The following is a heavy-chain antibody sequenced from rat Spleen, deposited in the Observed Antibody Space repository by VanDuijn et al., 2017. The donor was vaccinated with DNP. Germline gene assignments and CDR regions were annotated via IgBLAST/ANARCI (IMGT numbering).Heavy chain of an antibody. CDR1: GFTFNYYW. V-gene: IGHV5-31*01. CDR3: AREGDYYDGYGDALDA. Sequence: EVQLVESGGDLVQPGRSLKLSCVASGFTFNYYWMTWVRQVPGKGLEWLASITSNGGNTYYLDSVKGRFTISRDDAQDTLYLQMNSLRSEDTATYYCAREGDYYDGYGDALDAWGQGVMVTVSS. J-gene: IGHJ2*01. CDR2: ITSNGGNT. D-gene: IGHD1-12*03.